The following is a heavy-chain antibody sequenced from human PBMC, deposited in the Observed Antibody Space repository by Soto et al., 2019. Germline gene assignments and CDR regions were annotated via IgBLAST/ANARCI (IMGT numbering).Heavy chain of an antibody. D-gene: IGHD4-4*01. Sequence: LSLTCTVSGGSISSSSHYWGWIRQPPGGGLEWVGSVFYDGGTFYNSSLRSRITISVDTSKNQFSLKLSSVTAADTAVYYCASSSNYAAASFDYWGQGTLVTVSS. J-gene: IGHJ4*02. CDR3: ASSSNYAAASFDY. V-gene: IGHV4-39*07. CDR1: GGSISSSSHY. CDR2: VFYDGGT.